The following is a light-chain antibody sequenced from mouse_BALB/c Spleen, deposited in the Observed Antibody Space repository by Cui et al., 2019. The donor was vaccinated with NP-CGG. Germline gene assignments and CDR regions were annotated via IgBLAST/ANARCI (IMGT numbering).Light chain of an antibody. J-gene: IGLJ1*01. V-gene: IGLV1*01. CDR3: ALWYSNHWV. CDR2: GTN. CDR1: TGAVTTSNY. Sequence: QAVETQESVLTTSPGETVTLTFHSSTGAVTTSNYANWVHEKPDHLYTGLIGGTNNRAPGVPARFSGSLIGDKTALTITGAQTEDEAIYFCALWYSNHWVFGGGTKLTVL.